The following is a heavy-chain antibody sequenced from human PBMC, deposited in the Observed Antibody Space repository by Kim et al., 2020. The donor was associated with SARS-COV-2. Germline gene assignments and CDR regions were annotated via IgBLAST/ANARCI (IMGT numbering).Heavy chain of an antibody. CDR3: ARDRTTGTTYGFDS. V-gene: IGHV3-21*01. CDR1: GFTFSTYS. D-gene: IGHD1-1*01. J-gene: IGHJ4*02. CDR2: ISRSSNYI. Sequence: GGSRRLSCAATGFTFSTYSMNWVRQAPGKGLEWVSSISRSSNYIYYADSVKGRFTISRDNAKNSLYLQMSSLRAEDTAVYYCARDRTTGTTYGFDSWGQGTLVTVSS.